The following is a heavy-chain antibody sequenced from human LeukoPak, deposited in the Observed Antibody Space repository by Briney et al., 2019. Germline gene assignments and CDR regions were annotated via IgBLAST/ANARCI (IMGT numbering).Heavy chain of an antibody. CDR2: IYYSGST. Sequence: SETLSLTCTVSGGSISGSSYYWGWIRQPPGKGLEWIGSIYYSGSTYYNPSLKSRVTISVDTSKNQFSLKLSSVTAADTAVYYCAAGALGKDGCYSLWGQGTLVTGSS. CDR3: AAGALGKDGCYSL. D-gene: IGHD2-15*01. V-gene: IGHV4-39*01. CDR1: GGSISGSSYY. J-gene: IGHJ4*02.